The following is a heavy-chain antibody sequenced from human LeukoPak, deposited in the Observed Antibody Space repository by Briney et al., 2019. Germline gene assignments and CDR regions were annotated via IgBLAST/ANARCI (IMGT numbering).Heavy chain of an antibody. CDR3: ARPTGYSGYDLLS. V-gene: IGHV3-48*01. CDR2: ISSSSSTI. Sequence: GGPLRLSCAASGFTFSSYGMNWVRQAPGKGLEWVSYISSSSSTIYYADSVKGRFTISRDNAKNSLYLQMNSLRAEDTAVYYCARPTGYSGYDLLSWGQGTLVTVSS. D-gene: IGHD5-12*01. CDR1: GFTFSSYG. J-gene: IGHJ5*02.